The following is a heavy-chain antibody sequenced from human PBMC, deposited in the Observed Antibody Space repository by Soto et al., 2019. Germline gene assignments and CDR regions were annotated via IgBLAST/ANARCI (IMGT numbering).Heavy chain of an antibody. CDR2: SNPNSGGT. D-gene: IGHD2-21*01. J-gene: IGHJ5*02. CDR1: GYTFTGYY. CDR3: ARDQGVVATDP. V-gene: IGHV1-2*02. Sequence: QVQLVQSGAEVKKPGASVKVSCKASGYTFTGYYMHWVRQAPVQGLEWMGWSNPNSGGTNYAQTFQGRVTMTRNPSISTAYMELSRLRSDDTAVYYCARDQGVVATDPWGQGTLVTVSS.